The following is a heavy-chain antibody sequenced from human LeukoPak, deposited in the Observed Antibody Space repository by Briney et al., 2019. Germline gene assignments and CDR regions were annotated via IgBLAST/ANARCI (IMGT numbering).Heavy chain of an antibody. Sequence: ASVKVSCKASGHTFTSYDINWVRQATGQGLEWMGWMNPNSGNTGYAQKFQGRVTMTRNTSISTAYMELSSLRSEDTAVYYCARPRSPKQKYYFDYWGQGTLVTVSS. CDR1: GHTFTSYD. CDR3: ARPRSPKQKYYFDY. V-gene: IGHV1-8*01. CDR2: MNPNSGNT. J-gene: IGHJ4*02. D-gene: IGHD1/OR15-1a*01.